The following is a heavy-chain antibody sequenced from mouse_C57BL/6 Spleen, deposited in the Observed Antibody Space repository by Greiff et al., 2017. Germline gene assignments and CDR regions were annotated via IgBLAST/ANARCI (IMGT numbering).Heavy chain of an antibody. J-gene: IGHJ3*01. Sequence: EVQLQQSGTVLARPGASVTMSCKTSGYTFTSYWMHWVKQRPGQGLEWIGAIYPGNSDTSYNQKFKGKAKLTAVTSASTAYMELSSLTNEDSAVYYCTRGYGSSPAWFAYWGQGTLVTVSA. V-gene: IGHV1-5*01. CDR2: IYPGNSDT. D-gene: IGHD1-1*01. CDR3: TRGYGSSPAWFAY. CDR1: GYTFTSYW.